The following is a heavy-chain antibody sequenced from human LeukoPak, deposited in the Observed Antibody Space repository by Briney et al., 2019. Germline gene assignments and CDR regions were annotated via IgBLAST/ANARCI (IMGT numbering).Heavy chain of an antibody. CDR3: ARELVGFYYYYGMDV. J-gene: IGHJ6*02. D-gene: IGHD2-2*01. CDR1: GFTFSSYA. CDR2: ISYDGSNK. V-gene: IGHV3-30-3*01. Sequence: PGGSLRLSCAASGFTFSSYAMHWVRQAPGKGLEWVAVISYDGSNKYYADSVKGRFTISRDNSKNTLYLQMNSLRAEDTAVYYCARELVGFYYYYGMDVGGQGTTVTVSS.